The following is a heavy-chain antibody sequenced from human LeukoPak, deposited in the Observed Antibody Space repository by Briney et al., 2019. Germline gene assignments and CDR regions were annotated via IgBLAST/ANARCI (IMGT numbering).Heavy chain of an antibody. Sequence: GRSLRLSCAASGFTFSSYAMHWVRQAPGKGLEWVAVISYDGSNKYYADSVKGRFTISRDNSKNTLYLQMSSLRAEDTAVYYCARDSVVVSSSSIGYGMDVWGQGTTVTVSS. CDR3: ARDSVVVSSSSIGYGMDV. CDR2: ISYDGSNK. V-gene: IGHV3-30-3*01. D-gene: IGHD6-6*01. CDR1: GFTFSSYA. J-gene: IGHJ6*02.